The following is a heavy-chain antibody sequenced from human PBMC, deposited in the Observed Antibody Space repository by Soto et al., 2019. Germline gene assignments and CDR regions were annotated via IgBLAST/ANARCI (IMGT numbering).Heavy chain of an antibody. V-gene: IGHV3-74*01. D-gene: IGHD2-2*01. CDR1: GFTFSSYW. CDR3: ANVKSLAAYCSSTSCSYDY. Sequence: GGLRLSCAASGFTFSSYWMHWVRQAPGKGLVWVSRMNTDGSTTSYADSVKGRFTISRDNAKNTLYLQMNSLRAEDTAVYYCANVKSLAAYCSSTSCSYDYWGQGTLVTVSS. J-gene: IGHJ4*02. CDR2: MNTDGSTT.